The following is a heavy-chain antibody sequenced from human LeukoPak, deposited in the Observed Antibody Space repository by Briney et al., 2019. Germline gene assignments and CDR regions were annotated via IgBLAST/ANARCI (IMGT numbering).Heavy chain of an antibody. CDR2: INPNSGGT. Sequence: VASVKVSCKASGYTFTGYHMHWVRQAPGQGLEWMGWINPNSGGTNYAQKFQGRVTMTRDTSISTAYMELSRLRSDDTAVYYCARAGWLVRGFDYWGQGTLVTVSS. J-gene: IGHJ4*02. CDR1: GYTFTGYH. D-gene: IGHD6-19*01. V-gene: IGHV1-2*02. CDR3: ARAGWLVRGFDY.